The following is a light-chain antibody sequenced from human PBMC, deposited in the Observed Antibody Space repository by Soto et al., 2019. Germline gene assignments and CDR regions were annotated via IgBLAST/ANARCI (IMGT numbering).Light chain of an antibody. J-gene: IGLJ1*01. CDR1: SSDVGGYNH. V-gene: IGLV2-8*01. CDR3: TSYVGSANYV. Sequence: QSALTQPPSASGSPGQSVTIYCTGTSSDVGGYNHVSWYQQHPGKAPKLMIYDVNKRPSGVPDRFSGSKSGNTASLTVSGLQAEDEGDYYCTSYVGSANYVFGTGTKLTVL. CDR2: DVN.